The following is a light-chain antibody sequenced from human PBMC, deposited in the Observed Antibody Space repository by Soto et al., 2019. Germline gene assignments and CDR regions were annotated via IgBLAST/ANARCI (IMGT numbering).Light chain of an antibody. CDR3: TQGLQTPLT. V-gene: IGKV2-28*01. CDR2: LGS. J-gene: IGKJ4*01. CDR1: QSLLHTNGNTY. Sequence: DIVMTQSPLSLPVTPGEPASISCRSSQSLLHTNGNTYLDWYVQKPGQSPQLVIYLGSYRASGVPDRFSGSGSGTDFTLKISRVEAEDIGVYYCTQGLQTPLTFGGGTKMEIK.